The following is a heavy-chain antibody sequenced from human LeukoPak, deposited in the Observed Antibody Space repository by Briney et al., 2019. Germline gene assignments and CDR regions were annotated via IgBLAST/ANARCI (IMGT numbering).Heavy chain of an antibody. CDR1: GFTFSAYG. CDR2: IWKEGNKS. D-gene: IGHD2-2*01. V-gene: IGHV3-33*01. J-gene: IGHJ4*02. Sequence: GRSLTLSCAASGFTFSAYGMHWVRQAPGKGLEWVAVIWKEGNKSYNSDSVKGRFTISRDNSKNTLYLQMNSLRADDTAVCYCATDSIGPATDFDYWGQGTLVTVSS. CDR3: ATDSIGPATDFDY.